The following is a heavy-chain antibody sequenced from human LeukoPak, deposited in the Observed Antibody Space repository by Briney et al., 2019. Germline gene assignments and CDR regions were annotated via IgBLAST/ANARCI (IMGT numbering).Heavy chain of an antibody. D-gene: IGHD2-2*01. CDR3: ARVGYCSSTSCLRRKGVVDY. J-gene: IGHJ4*02. V-gene: IGHV1-46*01. CDR2: INPSGGAT. CDR1: GYTFTTYY. Sequence: ASVKVSCKASGYTFTTYYIHWVRQAPGQGLEWLGFINPSGGATSYAQNFQGRVTMTRDTSISTAYMELSRLRSDDTAVYYCARVGYCSSTSCLRRKGVVDYWGQGTLVTVSS.